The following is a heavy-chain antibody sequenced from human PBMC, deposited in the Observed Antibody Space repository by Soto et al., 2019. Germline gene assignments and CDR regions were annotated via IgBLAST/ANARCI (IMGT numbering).Heavy chain of an antibody. J-gene: IGHJ4*02. D-gene: IGHD2-21*02. V-gene: IGHV2-5*01. CDR2: IYSNGHK. CDR3: AHRHRVGTVTDGFDF. CDR1: GFSFSPRGVG. Sequence: KSGPTLVNPTQTLTLTCSFSGFSFSPRGVGVGWSRQPPGKAPECLAVIYSNGHKRYNPSLQTRVSITKDTSKSQVVLTMTNMDPADTATYXCAHRHRVGTVTDGFDFWGPGILVTVSS.